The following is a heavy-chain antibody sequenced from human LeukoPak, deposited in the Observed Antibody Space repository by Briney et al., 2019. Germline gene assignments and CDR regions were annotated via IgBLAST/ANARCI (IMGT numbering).Heavy chain of an antibody. Sequence: GGSLRLSCAASGFTFSSYGMHWVRQAPGKGLEWVAVISYDGSNKYYADSVKGRFTISRDNSKNTLYLQMNSLRAEDTAVYYCARVGYYDSSGYPGEAGYYYYMDVWGKGTTVTVSS. D-gene: IGHD3-22*01. J-gene: IGHJ6*03. CDR2: ISYDGSNK. CDR1: GFTFSSYG. V-gene: IGHV3-30*03. CDR3: ARVGYYDSSGYPGEAGYYYYMDV.